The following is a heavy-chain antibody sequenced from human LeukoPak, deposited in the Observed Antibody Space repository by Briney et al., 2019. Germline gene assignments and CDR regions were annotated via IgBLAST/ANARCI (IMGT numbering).Heavy chain of an antibody. CDR2: INPNSGGT. Sequence: ASVKVSCKASGYTFTGYYMRWVRQTPGQGLEWMGWINPNSGGTNYAQKFQGRVTMTRDTSISTAYMELSRLRSDDTAVYYCARDRYFDWLSNWFDPWGQGTLVTVSS. CDR3: ARDRYFDWLSNWFDP. CDR1: GYTFTGYY. V-gene: IGHV1-2*02. D-gene: IGHD3-9*01. J-gene: IGHJ5*02.